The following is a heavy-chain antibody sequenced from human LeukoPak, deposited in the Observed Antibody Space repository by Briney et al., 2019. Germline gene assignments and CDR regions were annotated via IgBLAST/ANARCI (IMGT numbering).Heavy chain of an antibody. J-gene: IGHJ6*03. V-gene: IGHV3-30*18. CDR3: AKDGSGGYYYYYMDV. CDR2: ISYDGSNK. CDR1: GFTFSSYG. Sequence: GGSLRLSCAASGFTFSSYGMHWVRQAPGKGLEWVAVISYDGSNKYYADSVKGRFTISRDNSKNTLYLQMNSLRAEDTAVYYCAKDGSGGYYYYYMDVWGKGTTVTISS. D-gene: IGHD3-10*01.